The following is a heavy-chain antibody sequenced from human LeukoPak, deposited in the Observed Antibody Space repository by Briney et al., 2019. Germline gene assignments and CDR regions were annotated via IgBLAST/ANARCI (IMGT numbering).Heavy chain of an antibody. J-gene: IGHJ4*02. Sequence: GASVKVSCKASGYTFTGYYMHWVRQAPGQWLEWMGWINPNSGGTNYAQKFQGWVTMTRDTSISTAYMELSRLRSDDTAVYYCARVAAYYGSGSPSQLDYWGQGTLVTVSS. CDR3: ARVAAYYGSGSPSQLDY. V-gene: IGHV1-2*04. D-gene: IGHD3-10*01. CDR1: GYTFTGYY. CDR2: INPNSGGT.